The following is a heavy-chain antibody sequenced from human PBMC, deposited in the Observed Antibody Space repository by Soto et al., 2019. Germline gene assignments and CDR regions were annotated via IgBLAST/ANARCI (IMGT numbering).Heavy chain of an antibody. V-gene: IGHV1-69*12. CDR2: IIPMFDTP. Sequence: QVPLVQSGAEVKKPGSSVKVSCKASGGTFSSDSFSWVRQAPGQGLEWMGGIIPMFDTPIYAQKFQDRVTITADESPSTAYMQLSRLRSGDTAVYYCARSGGLDRDFNYWGQGSLVTVSS. D-gene: IGHD2-15*01. CDR3: ARSGGLDRDFNY. J-gene: IGHJ4*02. CDR1: GGTFSSDS.